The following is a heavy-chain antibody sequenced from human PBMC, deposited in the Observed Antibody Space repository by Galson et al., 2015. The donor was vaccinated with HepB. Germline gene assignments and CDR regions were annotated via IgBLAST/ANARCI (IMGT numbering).Heavy chain of an antibody. J-gene: IGHJ4*02. Sequence: SLRLSCAASGFTFSSYGVNWVRQAPGKGLEWVSYISSSSSTIHYTDSVKGRFTISRDNAKNSLYLQMNSLRAEDTAVYYCARGGGGNFDYWGQGTLVTVSS. CDR3: ARGGGGNFDY. V-gene: IGHV3-48*01. CDR1: GFTFSSYG. D-gene: IGHD3-16*01. CDR2: ISSSSSTI.